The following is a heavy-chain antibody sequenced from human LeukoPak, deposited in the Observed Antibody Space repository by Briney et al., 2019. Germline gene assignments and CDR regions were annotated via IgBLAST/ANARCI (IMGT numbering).Heavy chain of an antibody. CDR3: ARDLYKDSGSGWSLDY. J-gene: IGHJ4*02. Sequence: GGSLRLSCAASGFTFSSFAINWVRQAPGRGLEWVSVITGSGSGADYADSVKGRFTISRDNSKNTLYLQVNSLRAEDTAVYYCARDLYKDSGSGWSLDYWGQGTLVTVSP. D-gene: IGHD6-19*01. CDR2: ITGSGSGA. CDR1: GFTFSSFA. V-gene: IGHV3-23*01.